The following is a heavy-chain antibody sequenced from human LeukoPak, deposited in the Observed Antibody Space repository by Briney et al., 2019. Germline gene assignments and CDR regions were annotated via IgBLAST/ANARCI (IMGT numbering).Heavy chain of an antibody. J-gene: IGHJ4*02. V-gene: IGHV3-21*01. Sequence: GGSLRLSCAASGFTFSSYSMNWVRQAPGKGLEWVSSISSSSSYIYYADSVKGRFTISRDNAKNSLYLQMNSLRAEDTAVYYCARVLHKRNYDSSTYYGYWGQGTLVTVSS. CDR2: ISSSSSYI. D-gene: IGHD3-22*01. CDR3: ARVLHKRNYDSSTYYGY. CDR1: GFTFSSYS.